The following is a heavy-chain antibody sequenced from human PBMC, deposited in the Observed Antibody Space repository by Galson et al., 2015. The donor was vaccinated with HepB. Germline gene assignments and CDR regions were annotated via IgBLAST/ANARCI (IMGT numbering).Heavy chain of an antibody. D-gene: IGHD3-10*01. CDR3: ARYYGNYRAFDY. V-gene: IGHV3-33*04. CDR1: GNTFSSHG. CDR2: IWYDGSKD. Sequence: SLRLSCAASGNTFSSHGMHWVRQAPGKGLEWVALIWYDGSKDYYLESVKGRFAVSRDNSKNIPYLQMNSLRAEDTAVYYCARYYGNYRAFDYWGQGTLVTVSS. J-gene: IGHJ4*02.